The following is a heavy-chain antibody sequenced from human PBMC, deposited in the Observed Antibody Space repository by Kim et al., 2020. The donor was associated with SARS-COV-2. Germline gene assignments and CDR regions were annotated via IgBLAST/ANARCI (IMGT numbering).Heavy chain of an antibody. CDR2: LNSGGDT. CDR1: GFNVSGNF. Sequence: GGSLRLSCAASGFNVSGNFMNWVRQAPGKGLEWVSVLNSGGDTYYADSVKGRFSISRDNSKNTLYLQMNSLRAEDTAVYYCARGKSRGWFLQYFQYWGQG. V-gene: IGHV3-53*01. J-gene: IGHJ1*01. CDR3: ARGKSRGWFLQYFQY. D-gene: IGHD6-19*01.